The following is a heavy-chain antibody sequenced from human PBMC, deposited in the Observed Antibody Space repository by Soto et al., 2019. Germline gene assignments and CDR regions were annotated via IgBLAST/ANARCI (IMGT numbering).Heavy chain of an antibody. V-gene: IGHV3-11*06. CDR2: ISSSSSYT. Sequence: GGSLRLSCAASGFTFSDYYMSWIRQAPGKGLEWVSYISSSSSYTNYADSVKGRFTISRDNAKNSLYLQMNSLRAEDTAVYYCARGHQEDIVVGLPYYYYGMDVWGQGTTGTVSS. CDR1: GFTFSDYY. D-gene: IGHD2-15*01. J-gene: IGHJ6*02. CDR3: ARGHQEDIVVGLPYYYYGMDV.